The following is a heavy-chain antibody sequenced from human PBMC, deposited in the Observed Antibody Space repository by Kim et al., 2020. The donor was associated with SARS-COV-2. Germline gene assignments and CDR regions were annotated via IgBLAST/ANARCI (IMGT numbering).Heavy chain of an antibody. D-gene: IGHD2-15*01. Sequence: SETLSLTCAVYGGSFSGYYWSWIRQPPGKGLEWIGEINHSGSTNYNPSLKSRVTISVDTSKNQFSLKLSSVTAADTAVYYCARAPPIVVVVAATPGGGNWFDPWGQGTLVTVSS. V-gene: IGHV4-34*01. CDR1: GGSFSGYY. J-gene: IGHJ5*02. CDR2: INHSGST. CDR3: ARAPPIVVVVAATPGGGNWFDP.